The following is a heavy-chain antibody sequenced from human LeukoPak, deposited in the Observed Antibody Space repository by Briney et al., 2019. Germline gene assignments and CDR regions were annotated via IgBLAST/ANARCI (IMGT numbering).Heavy chain of an antibody. CDR2: IIPIFGTA. J-gene: IGHJ6*03. D-gene: IGHD6-13*01. Sequence: SVKVSCKASGGTFSSYAISWVRQAPGQGLEWMGGIIPIFGTANYAQKFQGRVTITADKSTSTAYMELSSLRSEDTAVYYCARDNEDIAAAGKVSSRSYYYYMDAWGKGTTVTVSS. V-gene: IGHV1-69*06. CDR3: ARDNEDIAAAGKVSSRSYYYYMDA. CDR1: GGTFSSYA.